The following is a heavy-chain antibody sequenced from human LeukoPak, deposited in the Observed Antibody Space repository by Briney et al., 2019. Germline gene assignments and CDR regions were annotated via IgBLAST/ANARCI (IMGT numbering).Heavy chain of an antibody. V-gene: IGHV3-21*01. CDR2: ISRSSSYI. J-gene: IGHJ3*02. Sequence: PGGSLRLSCAASGFTFSSYSMNWVRQAPGKGLEWVSSISRSSSYIYYADSVKARSTISRDNAKNSLCLQMNSLRAEDTAVYYCAREFTVAGTAGDDAFDIWGQGTMVTVSS. CDR1: GFTFSSYS. CDR3: AREFTVAGTAGDDAFDI. D-gene: IGHD6-19*01.